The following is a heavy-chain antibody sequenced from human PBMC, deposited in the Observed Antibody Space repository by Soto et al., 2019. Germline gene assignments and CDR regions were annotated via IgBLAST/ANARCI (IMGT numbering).Heavy chain of an antibody. D-gene: IGHD4-17*01. Sequence: GGSLRLSCAASGFTFSSYPMSWVRQAPGKGLEWVSAISASGDNTYYAGSVKGRFTISRDNSKNSLYLQMNSLRAEDTAVFYCAKVLRDGLRTFDCWAQRTLVTVSS. V-gene: IGHV3-23*01. CDR1: GFTFSSYP. CDR3: AKVLRDGLRTFDC. J-gene: IGHJ4*02. CDR2: ISASGDNT.